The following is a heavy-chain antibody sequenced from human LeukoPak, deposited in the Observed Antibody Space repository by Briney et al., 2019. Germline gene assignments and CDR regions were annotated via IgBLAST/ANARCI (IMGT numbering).Heavy chain of an antibody. CDR2: ITSCSSDI. V-gene: IGHV3-21*01. CDR1: GFTFSIYN. J-gene: IGHJ4*02. Sequence: GGSLRLSCAASGFTFSIYNMNWVRQAPGKGLEWVSSITSCSSDIYYADSVKGRFTISRDNAKNSLYLQMNSLRVEDTAVYYCARDLYYFDNSGPTLDDYWGQGTLVTVSS. CDR3: ARDLYYFDNSGPTLDDY. D-gene: IGHD3-22*01.